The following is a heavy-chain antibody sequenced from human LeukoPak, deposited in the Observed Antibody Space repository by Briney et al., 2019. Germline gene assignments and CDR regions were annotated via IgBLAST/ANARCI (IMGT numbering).Heavy chain of an antibody. Sequence: SETLSLTCIVSVGSISSSSYYWGWIRQPPGKGLEWIGSIYYSGSTYYNPSLKSRVTISVDTSKNQFSLKLSSVTAADTAVYYCARRVDVWGQGTTVTVSS. V-gene: IGHV4-39*01. CDR2: IYYSGST. CDR1: VGSISSSSYY. CDR3: ARRVDV. J-gene: IGHJ6*02.